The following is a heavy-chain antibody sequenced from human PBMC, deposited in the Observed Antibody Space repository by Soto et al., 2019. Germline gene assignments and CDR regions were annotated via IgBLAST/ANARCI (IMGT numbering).Heavy chain of an antibody. CDR1: GGSFSGYY. J-gene: IGHJ4*02. CDR3: ASGQPPAANDDGLDY. CDR2: INHSGST. Sequence: QVQLQQWGAGLLKPSETLSLTCAVYGGSFSGYYWSWIRQPPGKGLEWIGEINHSGSTNYNPSLRSRVTISVDTSKNQCSLKLSSVTAADTAVYYCASGQPPAANDDGLDYWGQGTLVTVSS. V-gene: IGHV4-34*01. D-gene: IGHD1-1*01.